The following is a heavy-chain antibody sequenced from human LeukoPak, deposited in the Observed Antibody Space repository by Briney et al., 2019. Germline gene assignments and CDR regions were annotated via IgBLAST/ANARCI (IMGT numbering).Heavy chain of an antibody. Sequence: GGSLRLSCAASGFTFSSYSMNWVRQAPGQGLEWFSSISSSSSHIYYGDSVKGRFTISRDNAKNSLYLQMNSLRAEDTAVYYCARELGGYRANDAFDIWGQGTMVTVSS. V-gene: IGHV3-21*01. CDR3: ARELGGYRANDAFDI. CDR2: ISSSSSHI. J-gene: IGHJ3*02. D-gene: IGHD5-12*01. CDR1: GFTFSSYS.